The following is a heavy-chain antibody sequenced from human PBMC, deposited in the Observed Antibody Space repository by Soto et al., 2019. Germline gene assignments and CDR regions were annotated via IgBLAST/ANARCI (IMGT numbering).Heavy chain of an antibody. CDR1: GYTFTSYA. Sequence: XSVKVSFNASGYTFTSYAMHLVRQAPGQRLEWMGWINAGNGNTKYSQKFQGRVTITRDTSASTAYMELSSLRSEDTAVYYCARGTPVWFDPWGQGTLVTSPQ. V-gene: IGHV1-3*01. CDR3: ARGTPVWFDP. CDR2: INAGNGNT. D-gene: IGHD3-10*01. J-gene: IGHJ5*02.